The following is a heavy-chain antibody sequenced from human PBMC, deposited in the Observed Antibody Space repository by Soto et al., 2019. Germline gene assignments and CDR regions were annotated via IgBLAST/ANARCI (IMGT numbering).Heavy chain of an antibody. CDR1: GGSISSYY. Sequence: PAVTLSQTCTVSGGSISSYYWSWIRQPPGKGLEWIGYIYYSGSTNYNPSLKSRVTISVDTSKNQFSLKLSSVTAADTAVYYCARDKGPRPVTTFDYWGQGTRVTV. D-gene: IGHD4-17*01. CDR3: ARDKGPRPVTTFDY. V-gene: IGHV4-59*01. CDR2: IYYSGST. J-gene: IGHJ4*02.